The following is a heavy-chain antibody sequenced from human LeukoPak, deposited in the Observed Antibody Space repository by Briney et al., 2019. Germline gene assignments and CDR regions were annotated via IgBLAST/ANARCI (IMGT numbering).Heavy chain of an antibody. J-gene: IGHJ4*02. CDR1: GITLSNYG. CDR3: AKRGVVIRVILVGFHKEAYYFDS. CDR2: ISDRGGRT. V-gene: IGHV3-23*01. Sequence: GGSLRLSCAVSGITLSNYGMSWVRQAPGKGLEWVAGISDRGGRTNYADSVKGRFTISRDNPKNTLYLQMNSLRAEDTAVYFCAKRGVVIRVILVGFHKEAYYFDSWGQGALVTVSS. D-gene: IGHD3-22*01.